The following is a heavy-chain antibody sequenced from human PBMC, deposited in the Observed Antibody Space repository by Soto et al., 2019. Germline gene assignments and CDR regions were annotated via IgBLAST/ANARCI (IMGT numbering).Heavy chain of an antibody. CDR1: GGSISSGGYS. D-gene: IGHD6-13*01. CDR3: ASHRVIAAGYHHDGLAV. V-gene: IGHV4-30-2*01. CDR2: IYHSGST. Sequence: SETLSLTCAVSGGSISSGGYSWCWIRQPPGKGLEWIGYIYHSGSTYYNPSLKSRVTISVDRSKNQFSLKLSSVTAADTAVYYCASHRVIAAGYHHDGLAVWGQGTTV. J-gene: IGHJ6*02.